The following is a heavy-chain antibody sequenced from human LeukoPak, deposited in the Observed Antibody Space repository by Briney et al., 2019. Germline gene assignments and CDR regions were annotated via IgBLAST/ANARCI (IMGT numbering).Heavy chain of an antibody. CDR1: GGSINSGGYY. CDR3: ARGGYDFWSGYCDY. V-gene: IGHV4-31*03. J-gene: IGHJ4*02. CDR2: IYSSGST. D-gene: IGHD3-3*01. Sequence: PSETLSLTCTVSGGSINSGGYYWSWIRQRPGKGLEYFGYIYSSGSTYYNPSLKSRVTISMDTSKNQFSLTLTSVTAADTAVYYCARGGYDFWSGYCDYWGQGTLVTVSS.